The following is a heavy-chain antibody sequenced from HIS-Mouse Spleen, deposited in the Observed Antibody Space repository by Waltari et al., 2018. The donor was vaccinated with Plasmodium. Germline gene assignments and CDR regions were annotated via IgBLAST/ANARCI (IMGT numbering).Heavy chain of an antibody. Sequence: EVQLVESGGGLVQPGGSLRLSCAASGFTFRSYWVSWFRQAPGKGLEWVVNRKHDGSEKYEVDYVKGRFTVSRDNAKNSLYLQRNSLRAEDTAVYYCASSWYWYFDLWGRGTLVTVSS. CDR1: GFTFRSYW. D-gene: IGHD6-13*01. CDR2: RKHDGSEK. V-gene: IGHV3-7*01. J-gene: IGHJ2*01. CDR3: ASSWYWYFDL.